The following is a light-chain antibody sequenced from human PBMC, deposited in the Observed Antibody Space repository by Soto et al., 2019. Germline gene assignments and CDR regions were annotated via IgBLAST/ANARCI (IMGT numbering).Light chain of an antibody. J-gene: IGLJ2*01. Sequence: QSALTQPASVSGSPGQSITISCTGTSSDISAYSYVSWYQQHPGKAPKLMIYDVSNRPSGVSNRFSGSKSGSTASLTISGLQAEDEGDYYCSSYASSRPYVVFGGGTKLTVL. V-gene: IGLV2-14*01. CDR1: SSDISAYSY. CDR2: DVS. CDR3: SSYASSRPYVV.